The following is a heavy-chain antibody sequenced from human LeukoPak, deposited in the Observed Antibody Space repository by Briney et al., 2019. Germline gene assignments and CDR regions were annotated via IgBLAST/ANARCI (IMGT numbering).Heavy chain of an antibody. Sequence: GASVKVSCKASGYTFNSCGISWVRQAPGQGLEWMGWISAYNGNTNYAQKLQGRVTMTTDTSTSTAYMELRSLRSDDTAVYYCATTRIAAAGRGGFDYWGQGTLVTVSS. CDR2: ISAYNGNT. CDR3: ATTRIAAAGRGGFDY. V-gene: IGHV1-18*01. J-gene: IGHJ4*02. D-gene: IGHD6-13*01. CDR1: GYTFNSCG.